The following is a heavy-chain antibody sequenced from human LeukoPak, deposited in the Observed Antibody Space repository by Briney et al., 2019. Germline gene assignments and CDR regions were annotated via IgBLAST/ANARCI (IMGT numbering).Heavy chain of an antibody. CDR2: IAYDGSNI. D-gene: IGHD3-22*01. V-gene: IGHV3-30-3*01. CDR1: QFSFNNYP. J-gene: IGHJ6*02. CDR3: AREPYDISGYGMDV. Sequence: LTGGSLRLSCAASQFSFNNYPMHWVRQAPCKGLEWVATIAYDGSNIFYADSVRGRFTISRDNSKSALFLEMNSLRGEDTAVYYCAREPYDISGYGMDVWGQGTMVTVSS.